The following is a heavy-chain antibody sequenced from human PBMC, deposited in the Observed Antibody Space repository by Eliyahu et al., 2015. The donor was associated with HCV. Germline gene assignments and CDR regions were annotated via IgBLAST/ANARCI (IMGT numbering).Heavy chain of an antibody. V-gene: IGHV5-51*01. CDR3: ARREGYADY. D-gene: IGHD5-12*01. Sequence: VRQMPGKGLEWMGIIYPADSDTRYSPSFQGQVTISADRSISTAYLQWSSLKASDTAMYYCARREGYADYWGQGTLVTVSS. CDR2: IYPADSDT. J-gene: IGHJ4*02.